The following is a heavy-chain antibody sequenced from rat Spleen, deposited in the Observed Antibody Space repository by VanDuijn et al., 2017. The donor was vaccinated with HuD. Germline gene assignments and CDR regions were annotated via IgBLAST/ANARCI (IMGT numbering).Heavy chain of an antibody. J-gene: IGHJ2*01. D-gene: IGHD5-1*01. CDR2: VWSVGST. CDR3: TRDLSGSSY. V-gene: IGHV2S63*01. CDR1: GFSLMDFS. Sequence: VQLKESGPGLVQPSQTLSLTCTVSGFSLMDFSVHWVRQPPGKNLEWMGVVWSVGSTAYNSALKSRLSISRDTSKSQLFLKMNSLQTEDTAIYYCTRDLSGSSYWGQGVMVTVSS.